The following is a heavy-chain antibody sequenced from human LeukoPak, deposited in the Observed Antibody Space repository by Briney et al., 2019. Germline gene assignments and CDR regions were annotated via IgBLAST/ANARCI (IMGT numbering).Heavy chain of an antibody. CDR1: GGSFSGYY. CDR2: INHSGST. V-gene: IGHV4-34*01. CDR3: ARAHISVTRKYFQH. D-gene: IGHD6-19*01. Sequence: SETLSLTCAVYGGSFSGYYWSWIRQPSGKGLEWIGEINHSGSTNYNPSLKSRVTISVDTSKNQFSLKLSSVTAADTAVYYCARAHISVTRKYFQHWGQGTLVTVSS. J-gene: IGHJ1*01.